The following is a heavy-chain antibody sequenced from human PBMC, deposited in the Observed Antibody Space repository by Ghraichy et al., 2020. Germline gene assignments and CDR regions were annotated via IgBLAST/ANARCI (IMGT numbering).Heavy chain of an antibody. CDR2: IKTDGSEK. J-gene: IGHJ4*02. CDR3: ARDVFDY. CDR1: GFTLSSYW. V-gene: IGHV3-7*01. Sequence: GESLNISCAASGFTLSSYWMSWVRQAPGKGLEWVANIKTDGSEKHYVDSVKGRFTIFRDNAKNSLYLQMNSLRAEDTAVYYCARDVFDYWGQGTLVTVSS.